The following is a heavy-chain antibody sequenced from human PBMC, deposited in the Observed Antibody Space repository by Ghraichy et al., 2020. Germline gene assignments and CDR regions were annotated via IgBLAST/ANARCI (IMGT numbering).Heavy chain of an antibody. V-gene: IGHV3-7*01. Sequence: GGSLRLSCAASGFTFSSYWMSWVRQAPGKGLEWVANIKQDGSEKYYVDSVKGRFTISRDNAKNSLYLQMNSLRAEDTAVYYCARDLGNGAAMVTVWFDPWGQGTLVTVSS. J-gene: IGHJ5*02. CDR1: GFTFSSYW. D-gene: IGHD5-18*01. CDR2: IKQDGSEK. CDR3: ARDLGNGAAMVTVWFDP.